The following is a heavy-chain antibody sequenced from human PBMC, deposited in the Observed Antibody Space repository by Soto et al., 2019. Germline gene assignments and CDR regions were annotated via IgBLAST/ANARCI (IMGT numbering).Heavy chain of an antibody. CDR3: ARRGTTVTTETFDY. J-gene: IGHJ4*02. Sequence: QLQLQESGPGLVKPSETLSLTCTVSGGSISSSSYYWGWIRQPPGKGLEWIGSIYYSGSTYYNPSLKSRVTISADTSKNQFSLKLSSVTAADTAVYYCARRGTTVTTETFDYWGQGTLVTVSS. CDR1: GGSISSSSYY. CDR2: IYYSGST. V-gene: IGHV4-39*01. D-gene: IGHD4-17*01.